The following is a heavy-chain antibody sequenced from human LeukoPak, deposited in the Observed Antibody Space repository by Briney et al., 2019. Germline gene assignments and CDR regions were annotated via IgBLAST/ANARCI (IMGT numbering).Heavy chain of an antibody. J-gene: IGHJ5*02. Sequence: VGSLRLSCAASGFAPSTYWMHWGRQAPRKGLLWVSRIDSDGTRTTYADSVKGRFTISRDNDKNTLYLQMNSLRAEDTAVYYCARSPNCGGDCSWGQGTLVTVSS. V-gene: IGHV3-74*03. CDR3: ARSPNCGGDCS. CDR1: GFAPSTYW. D-gene: IGHD2-21*02. CDR2: IDSDGTRT.